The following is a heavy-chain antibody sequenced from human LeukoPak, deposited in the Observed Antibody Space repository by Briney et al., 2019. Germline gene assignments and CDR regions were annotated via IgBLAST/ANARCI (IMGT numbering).Heavy chain of an antibody. D-gene: IGHD2-2*01. Sequence: SETLSLTCTVSGSSISSYYWSWIRQPAGKGLEWIRRIYTSGSTNYNPSLKSRVTMSVDTSKNQFSLKLSSVTAADTAVYYCASARTTAFMDVWGKGTTVTVSS. J-gene: IGHJ6*04. V-gene: IGHV4-4*07. CDR2: IYTSGST. CDR3: ASARTTAFMDV. CDR1: GSSISSYY.